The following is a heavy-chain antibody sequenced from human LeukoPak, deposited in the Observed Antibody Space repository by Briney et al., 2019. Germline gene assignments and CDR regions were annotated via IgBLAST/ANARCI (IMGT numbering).Heavy chain of an antibody. V-gene: IGHV4-59*08. J-gene: IGHJ3*01. CDR2: VHYSGNT. D-gene: IGHD3-3*01. CDR1: GGPISNYY. CDR3: ARSFGSKNAFDV. Sequence: RTSETLSLTCTVSGGPISNYYWNWIRQAPGKGLEWIGNVHYSGNTNYNPSLKSRVSISLDTSRNQFFLNLSSVTAADTAVYYCARSFGSKNAFDVWGQGTVVTVSS.